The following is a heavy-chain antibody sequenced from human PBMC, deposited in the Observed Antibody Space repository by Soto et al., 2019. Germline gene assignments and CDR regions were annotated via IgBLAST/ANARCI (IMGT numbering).Heavy chain of an antibody. J-gene: IGHJ3*02. V-gene: IGHV5-10-1*01. CDR1: GYSFTSYW. CDR2: IDPSDSYT. D-gene: IGHD3-22*01. Sequence: PGESLKISCKGSGYSFTSYWISWVRQMPGKGLEWMGRIDPSDSYTNYSPSFQGHVTMTRDTSISTAYMELSRLRSDDTAVYYCARTTYYYDSSGYYYVYLGAFDIWGQGTMVTVSS. CDR3: ARTTYYYDSSGYYYVYLGAFDI.